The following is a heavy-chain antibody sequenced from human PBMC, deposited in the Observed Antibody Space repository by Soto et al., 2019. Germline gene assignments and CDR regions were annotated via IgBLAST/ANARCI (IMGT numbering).Heavy chain of an antibody. V-gene: IGHV1-2*02. J-gene: IGHJ2*01. CDR2: VNPKRGDA. D-gene: IGHD3-3*01. CDR1: GYTFRNYY. Sequence: QVVLVQSGPEVKRPGASVKVSCRASGYTFRNYYIHWVRQTPGQGLEWLGWVNPKRGDAIYAQKFQSRVVMTSDTSTSTAYLEVNRLTSDDSAVFFCARDPGIPGRFWYFDLWGRGTRVTVSS. CDR3: ARDPGIPGRFWYFDL.